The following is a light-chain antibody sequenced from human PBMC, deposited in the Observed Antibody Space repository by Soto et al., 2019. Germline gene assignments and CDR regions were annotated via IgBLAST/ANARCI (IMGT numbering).Light chain of an antibody. J-gene: IGLJ1*01. CDR2: EVN. V-gene: IGLV2-8*01. CDR1: SSDVGGYNY. CDR3: TSYAGVNNV. Sequence: QSALTQPPSASGSPGQSVTISCTGTSSDVGGYNYVSWYQQYPGKVPKLMVYEVNKRPSGLPDRFSGSKSGNTASLSVSGLVAEDEADYYRTSYAGVNNVFGTGTKLTVL.